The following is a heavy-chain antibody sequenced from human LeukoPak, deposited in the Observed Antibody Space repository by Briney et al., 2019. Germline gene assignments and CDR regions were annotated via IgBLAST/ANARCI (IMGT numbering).Heavy chain of an antibody. V-gene: IGHV1-2*02. Sequence: ASVKVSCKASGYTFTGYYMHWVRQAPGQGLEWMGWISAYNGSTNYAQKFQGRVTMTTDTSTSTVYMELSSLRSEDTAVYYCARGSMYYDILAGYYTSGYYMDVWGKGTTVTISS. J-gene: IGHJ6*03. CDR1: GYTFTGYY. CDR3: ARGSMYYDILAGYYTSGYYMDV. D-gene: IGHD3-9*01. CDR2: ISAYNGST.